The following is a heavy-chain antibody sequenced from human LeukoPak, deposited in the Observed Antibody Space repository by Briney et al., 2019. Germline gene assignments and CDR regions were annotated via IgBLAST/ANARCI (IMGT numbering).Heavy chain of an antibody. CDR3: AREIHYDSSGQRSLHAFDI. V-gene: IGHV4-34*01. CDR2: IYHSGST. CDR1: GVSFSGYY. Sequence: SETLSLTCAVYGVSFSGYYWSWLRQPPGKGLEWIGSIYHSGSTSYNPSLKSRVTISVDTSKNQFSLKLSSVTAADTALYYCAREIHYDSSGQRSLHAFDIWGQGTMVTVSS. J-gene: IGHJ3*02. D-gene: IGHD3-22*01.